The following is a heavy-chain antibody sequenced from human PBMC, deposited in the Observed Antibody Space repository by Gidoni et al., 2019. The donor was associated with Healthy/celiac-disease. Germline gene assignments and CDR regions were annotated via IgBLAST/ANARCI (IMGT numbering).Heavy chain of an antibody. D-gene: IGHD3-22*01. V-gene: IGHV4-39*01. CDR1: GGAFSISSYY. Sequence: QLRLQESGIGLVKQSETLCLSCTVPGGAFSISSYYWGWIRQHPGKGLEWIGSIYYVGSTYYNPSLKSRVTISVDTSKNQFSLKLSSVTAADTAVYYCARRRGYYYDSSGYYVDYWGQGTLVTVSS. J-gene: IGHJ4*02. CDR3: ARRRGYYYDSSGYYVDY. CDR2: IYYVGST.